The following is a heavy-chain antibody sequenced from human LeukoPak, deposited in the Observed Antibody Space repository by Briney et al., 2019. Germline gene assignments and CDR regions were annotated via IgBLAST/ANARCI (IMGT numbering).Heavy chain of an antibody. CDR3: ARHEDFWSGPYHFDY. V-gene: IGHV4-59*08. J-gene: IGHJ4*02. D-gene: IGHD3-3*01. CDR1: GGSISRYY. CDR2: IYYSGST. Sequence: SETLSLTCTVSGGSISRYYWSWIRQPPQKGLEWIGYIYYSGSTNYNPSLKSRVSMSVDTSKNQVSLTLTSVTAADTAVYYCARHEDFWSGPYHFDYWGQGILVTVSS.